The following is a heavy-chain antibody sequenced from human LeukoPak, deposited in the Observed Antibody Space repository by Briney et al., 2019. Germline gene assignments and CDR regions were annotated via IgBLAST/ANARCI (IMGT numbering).Heavy chain of an antibody. J-gene: IGHJ6*02. CDR1: GYTFTSYA. Sequence: ASVKVSCKASGYTFTSYAMNWVRQAPGQGLEWMGWINTNTGNPTYAQGFTGRFVFSLDTSVSTAYLQISSLKAEDTAVYYCARMIRDYYDSSGYYDPLYYYYGMDVWGQGTTVTVS. CDR3: ARMIRDYYDSSGYYDPLYYYYGMDV. CDR2: INTNTGNP. D-gene: IGHD3-22*01. V-gene: IGHV7-4-1*02.